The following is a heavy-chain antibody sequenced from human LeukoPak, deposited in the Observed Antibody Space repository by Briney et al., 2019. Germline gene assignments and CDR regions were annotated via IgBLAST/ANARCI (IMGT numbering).Heavy chain of an antibody. CDR3: VRVKGGWLGEKTYDY. J-gene: IGHJ4*02. CDR2: ISTSGSDI. V-gene: IGHV3-21*04. D-gene: IGHD5-24*01. Sequence: PGGSLRLSCAASGFTFSSYSMNWVRQAPGKGLEWVSSISTSGSDIYSADSLKGRFTISRDNAKNSLYLQMNSLRAEDTAIYYCVRVKGGWLGEKTYDYLGQGTLVTVSP. CDR1: GFTFSSYS.